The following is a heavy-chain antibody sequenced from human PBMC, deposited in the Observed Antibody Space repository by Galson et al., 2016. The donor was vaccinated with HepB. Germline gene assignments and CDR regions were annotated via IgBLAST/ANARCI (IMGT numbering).Heavy chain of an antibody. Sequence: SLRLSCAASGFSVNNNYMNWVRQAPGKGLEWVSVIYRDSSTYYADSVKGRFTVSRDDAKNTVYLQMNSLRAEDTAVYYCAREIFGSYDAFDIWGQGTMVTVSS. J-gene: IGHJ3*02. D-gene: IGHD2-15*01. CDR3: AREIFGSYDAFDI. CDR1: GFSVNNNY. V-gene: IGHV3-53*01. CDR2: IYRDSST.